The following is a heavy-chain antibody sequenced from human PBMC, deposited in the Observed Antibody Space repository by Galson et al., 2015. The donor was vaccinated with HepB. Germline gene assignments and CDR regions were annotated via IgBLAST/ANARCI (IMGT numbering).Heavy chain of an antibody. D-gene: IGHD6-19*01. CDR3: ARGQWLDRKYFQP. V-gene: IGHV3-11*01. CDR2: IGNNGRTI. Sequence: SLRLSCAASGFTFSDYYMIWVRQAPGKGLEWVSYIGNNGRTIYYADSVKGRFTISRDNAKNSLYLHMNSLRAEDTALYYCARGQWLDRKYFQPWGQGTLVTVSS. CDR1: GFTFSDYY. J-gene: IGHJ1*01.